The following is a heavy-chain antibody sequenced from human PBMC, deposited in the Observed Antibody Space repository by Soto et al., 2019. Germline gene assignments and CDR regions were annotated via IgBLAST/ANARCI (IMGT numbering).Heavy chain of an antibody. Sequence: VEVLESGGGLVQPGGSLRLSCEASGFTFSAYAMGWARQAPGKGLEWVSGITGGGIAFYADAVKGRFTLSRDNSRNTVYLQMNSLRVEDTATYYCAKGDSSSYYGDHWGQGTLVTVSS. CDR1: GFTFSAYA. CDR3: AKGDSSSYYGDH. V-gene: IGHV3-23*01. J-gene: IGHJ4*02. D-gene: IGHD3-22*01. CDR2: ITGGGIA.